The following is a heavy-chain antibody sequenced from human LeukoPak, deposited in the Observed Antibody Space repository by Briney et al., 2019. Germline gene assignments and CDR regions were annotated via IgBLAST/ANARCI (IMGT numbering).Heavy chain of an antibody. CDR3: TSGYSFPAPLDY. J-gene: IGHJ4*02. Sequence: GGSLRLSCAASGFTFSNAWMSWVRQASGKGLEWVGRIKSKTDGGTTDYAAPVKGRFTISRDDSKNTLYLQMNSLKIEDTAVYYCTSGYSFPAPLDYWGQGTLVTVSS. CDR1: GFTFSNAW. V-gene: IGHV3-15*01. D-gene: IGHD5-18*01. CDR2: IKSKTDGGTT.